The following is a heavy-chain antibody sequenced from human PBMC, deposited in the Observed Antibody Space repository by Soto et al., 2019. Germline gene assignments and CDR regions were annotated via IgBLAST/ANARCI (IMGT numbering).Heavy chain of an antibody. D-gene: IGHD3-3*01. V-gene: IGHV4-59*01. CDR2: IYYSGST. J-gene: IGHJ4*02. Sequence: QVQLQESGPGLVKPSETLSLTCTVSGGSISSYYWSWIRQPPGKGLEWIGYIYYSGSTNYNPSLKSRVSLSLDTSKNQFSPRLSSLTAADTADYYCARGRPDLFTIFGVVIIGPFDYWGQGTLVTVSS. CDR1: GGSISSYY. CDR3: ARGRPDLFTIFGVVIIGPFDY.